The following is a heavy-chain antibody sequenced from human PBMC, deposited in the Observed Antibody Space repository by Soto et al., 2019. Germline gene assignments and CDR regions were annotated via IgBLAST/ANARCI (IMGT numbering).Heavy chain of an antibody. CDR1: GYTFTDYY. CDR2: VDPEDGET. Sequence: ASVTVSCKVSGYTFTDYYMHWVQQATGKGLEWMGLVDPEDGETIYAEKFQGRVTITADTSTDTAYMELSSLRSEDTAVYYCARGGYFDSSNYLAYWGLGTLVTVSS. V-gene: IGHV1-69-2*01. CDR3: ARGGYFDSSNYLAY. J-gene: IGHJ4*02. D-gene: IGHD3-22*01.